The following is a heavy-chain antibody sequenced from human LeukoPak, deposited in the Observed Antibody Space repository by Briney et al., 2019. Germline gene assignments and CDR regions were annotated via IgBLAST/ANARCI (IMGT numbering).Heavy chain of an antibody. CDR1: GGTFGSYA. CDR2: IIPILGIA. CDR3: ARVGDSGSYYFDY. Sequence: SVKVSCKASGGTFGSYANSWVRQAPGQGHEWMGMIIPILGIANYAQKFQGRVTITADKSTSTAYMEPSSLRSEDTAVYYCARVGDSGSYYFDYWGQGTLVTVSS. D-gene: IGHD1-26*01. J-gene: IGHJ4*02. V-gene: IGHV1-69*04.